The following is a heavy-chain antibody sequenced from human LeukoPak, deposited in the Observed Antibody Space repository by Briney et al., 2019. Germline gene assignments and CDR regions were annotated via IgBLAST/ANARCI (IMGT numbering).Heavy chain of an antibody. CDR3: ARHADSSSWYAY. V-gene: IGHV4-38-2*01. CDR2: IYHSGST. J-gene: IGHJ4*02. CDR1: GYSISSGYY. D-gene: IGHD6-13*01. Sequence: SETLSLTCAVSGYSISSGYYWGWIRQPPGKGLEWIGSIYHSGSTYYNPSPKSRVTISVDTSKNQFSLKLSSVTAADTAVYYCARHADSSSWYAYWGQGTLVTVSS.